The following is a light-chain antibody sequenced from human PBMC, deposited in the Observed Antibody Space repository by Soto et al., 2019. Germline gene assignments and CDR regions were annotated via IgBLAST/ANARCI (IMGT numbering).Light chain of an antibody. CDR2: DAS. J-gene: IGKJ2*01. CDR3: QQYNSYSGT. V-gene: IGKV1-5*01. Sequence: DIQMTQSPYTLSASVGDRVTITCRASQSISSWLAWYQQKPGKAPKLLIYDASSLESGVPSRYSGSGSGTEFTLTISSLQPDDFATYYSQQYNSYSGTFGQGTKLEIK. CDR1: QSISSW.